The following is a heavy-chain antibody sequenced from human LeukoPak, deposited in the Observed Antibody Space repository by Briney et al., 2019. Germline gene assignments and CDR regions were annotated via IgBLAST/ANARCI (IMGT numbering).Heavy chain of an antibody. Sequence: PSETLSLTCSVSGGTIGGYYWNWIRQSAGKGLGWIGRIYKSGSTNYNPSLKSRVTISIDKSNNQFSLILRSVTAADTAVYYCARGGYYGSGSYSAYDYYYMDVWGKGTTVTVAS. D-gene: IGHD3-10*01. CDR1: GGTIGGYY. CDR3: ARGGYYGSGSYSAYDYYYMDV. V-gene: IGHV4-4*07. J-gene: IGHJ6*03. CDR2: IYKSGST.